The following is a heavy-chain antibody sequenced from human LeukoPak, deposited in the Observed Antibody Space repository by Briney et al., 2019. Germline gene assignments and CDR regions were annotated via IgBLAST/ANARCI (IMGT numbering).Heavy chain of an antibody. V-gene: IGHV3-53*01. J-gene: IGHJ3*02. Sequence: GGSLRLSCAASGFTVSSIHMVWVRQAPGKGLEWVSVTYTGGNSYYADSVKGRFIISRDISKNTRYLQMNSLRAEASALYYCARGGRGSAAVVAPRSFDIWGQGTMVTVSS. D-gene: IGHD3-22*01. CDR1: GFTVSSIH. CDR2: TYTGGNS. CDR3: ARGGRGSAAVVAPRSFDI.